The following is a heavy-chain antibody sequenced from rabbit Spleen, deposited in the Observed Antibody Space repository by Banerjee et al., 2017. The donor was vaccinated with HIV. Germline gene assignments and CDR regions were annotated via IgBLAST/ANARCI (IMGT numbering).Heavy chain of an antibody. J-gene: IGHJ4*01. Sequence: QSLEESGGDLVKPGASLTLTCKASGFSFSDRDVMCWVRQAPGKGLEWIGCIWNKSGRTWYASWVNGRFTISKTSTTVDLQMTSLIGADTATYFCARGAIYDDSDTYAYFDLWGPGTLVTVS. D-gene: IGHD4-2*01. CDR2: IWNKSGRT. CDR1: GFSFSDRDV. CDR3: ARGAIYDDSDTYAYFDL. V-gene: IGHV1S40*01.